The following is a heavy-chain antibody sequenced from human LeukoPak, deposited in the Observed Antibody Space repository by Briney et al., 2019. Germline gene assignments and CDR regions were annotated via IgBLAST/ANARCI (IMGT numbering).Heavy chain of an antibody. V-gene: IGHV3-66*01. J-gene: IGHJ5*02. CDR3: ARAGYCSGGSCYNNWFDP. D-gene: IGHD2-15*01. CDR2: IYSGGST. Sequence: GGSLRLSCAGSGFTVSSNYMSWVRQAPGKGLEWVSVIYSGGSTYYADSVKGRLTISRDNSKNTLYLQMNSLRAEDTAVYYCARAGYCSGGSCYNNWFDPWGQGTLVTVSS. CDR1: GFTVSSNY.